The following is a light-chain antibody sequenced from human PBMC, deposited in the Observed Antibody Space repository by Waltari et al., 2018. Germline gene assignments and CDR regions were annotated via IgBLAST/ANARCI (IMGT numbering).Light chain of an antibody. V-gene: IGKV2-28*01. CDR1: PSLLHSNEKNY. J-gene: IGKJ2*01. CDR2: MGS. CDR3: MQSVQTRT. Sequence: DIVMTQSPLTLPVTPGEPASISCMSSPSLLHSNEKNYLDWYLQKPGQSPQLLIYMGSNRASGVPDRFSGSGSGTDFTLKISRVEAEDVGVYYCMQSVQTRTFGQGTKLEIK.